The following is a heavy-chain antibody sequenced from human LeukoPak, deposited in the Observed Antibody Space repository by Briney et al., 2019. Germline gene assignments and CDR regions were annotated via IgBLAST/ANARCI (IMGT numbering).Heavy chain of an antibody. V-gene: IGHV1/OR15-3*02. CDR2: ISAGNGNT. D-gene: IGHD3-10*01. CDR1: GYTFTAYY. CDR3: ARDDRSGTTFDY. J-gene: IGHJ4*02. Sequence: ASVKVSCKASGYTFTAYYIHWVRQAPGQGLEWMGWISAGNGNTKYSQEFQGRVTITRDTSASTAYMELSSLRSDDTAVYYCARDDRSGTTFDYWGQGTLVTVSS.